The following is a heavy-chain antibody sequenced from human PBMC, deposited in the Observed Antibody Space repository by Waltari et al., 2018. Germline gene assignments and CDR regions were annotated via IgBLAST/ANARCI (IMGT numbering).Heavy chain of an antibody. CDR1: GGSISSGSYY. V-gene: IGHV4-61*09. Sequence: QVQLQESGPGLVKPSQTLSLTCTVSGGSISSGSYYWRWIRQPAGKGLEWVGYIYTSGSTNYNPSLKSRVTISVDTSKNQFSLKLSSVTAADTAVYYCARGTPYWYFDLWGRGTLVTVSS. D-gene: IGHD2-15*01. CDR3: ARGTPYWYFDL. J-gene: IGHJ2*01. CDR2: IYTSGST.